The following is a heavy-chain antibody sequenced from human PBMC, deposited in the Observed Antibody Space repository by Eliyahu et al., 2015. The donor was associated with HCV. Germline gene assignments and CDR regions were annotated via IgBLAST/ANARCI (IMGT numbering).Heavy chain of an antibody. D-gene: IGHD3-16*01. V-gene: IGHV3-53*02. CDR1: GFTVSSNY. J-gene: IGHJ4*02. CDR3: ARELGGTVDY. CDR2: IYSGGST. Sequence: EVQLVETGGGLIQPGGSLXLSCAASGFTVSSNYXXWXRQAPGKGLEWVSVIYSGGSTYYADSVKGRFTISRDNSKNTLYLQMNSLRAEDTAVYYCARELGGTVDYWGQGTLVTVSS.